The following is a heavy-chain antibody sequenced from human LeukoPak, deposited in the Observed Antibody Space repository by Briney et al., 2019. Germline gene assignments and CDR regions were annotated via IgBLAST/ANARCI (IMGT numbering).Heavy chain of an antibody. J-gene: IGHJ5*02. CDR3: ARDTGEMFDP. V-gene: IGHV3-74*03. CDR2: ISADGTAT. Sequence: QPGGSLRLSCTASGFVFNTYWMHWIRQAPGKGLVWVASISADGTATKYADSVKGRLTISRDNAKNTLYLQMNSLRVDDTAFYYCARDTGEMFDPWGQGTLVTVSS. CDR1: GFVFNTYW. D-gene: IGHD3-16*01.